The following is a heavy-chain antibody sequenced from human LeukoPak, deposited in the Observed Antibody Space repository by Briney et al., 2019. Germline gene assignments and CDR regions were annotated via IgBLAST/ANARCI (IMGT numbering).Heavy chain of an antibody. Sequence: SETLSLTCTVSGGSISNHFWSWIRQPPGKELEWIGYIYYSGSTNYNPSLKSRVTISVEASKNQFSLKLSSVTAADTAVYYCARGPHYYESSGSPYYFDYWGQGTLVTVSS. CDR3: ARGPHYYESSGSPYYFDY. CDR1: GGSISNHF. V-gene: IGHV4-59*11. J-gene: IGHJ4*02. D-gene: IGHD3-22*01. CDR2: IYYSGST.